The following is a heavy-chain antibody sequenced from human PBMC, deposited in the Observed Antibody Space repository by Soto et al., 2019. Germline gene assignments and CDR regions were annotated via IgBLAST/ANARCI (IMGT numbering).Heavy chain of an antibody. J-gene: IGHJ6*02. CDR2: IDTSGTT. Sequence: SETLSLTCTVSGGSISSYYCSWIRQAAGKGLEWIGRIDTSGTTNYNPSLRSRVTMSVDASKNQFSLNLSSVTAADTAVYFCARGHPAHVYYPGMDVWGQGTTVTVSS. V-gene: IGHV4-4*07. D-gene: IGHD1-26*01. CDR1: GGSISSYY. CDR3: ARGHPAHVYYPGMDV.